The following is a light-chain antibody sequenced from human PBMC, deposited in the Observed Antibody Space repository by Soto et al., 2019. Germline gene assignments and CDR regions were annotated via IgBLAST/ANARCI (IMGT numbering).Light chain of an antibody. CDR1: QSVSGTY. CDR3: QEYGTSRT. V-gene: IGKV3-20*01. CDR2: GAS. J-gene: IGKJ1*01. Sequence: EIVLTQSPGTLSLSPGERATLSCRASQSVSGTYLAWYQQKPGQAPRLLIYGASSRATDIPDRFSGSGSGTDFTLTISRLEPEDFAVYYCQEYGTSRTFGQGTKVDIK.